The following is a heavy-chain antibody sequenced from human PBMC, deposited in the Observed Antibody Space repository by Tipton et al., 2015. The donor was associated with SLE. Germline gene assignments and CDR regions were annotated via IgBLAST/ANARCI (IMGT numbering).Heavy chain of an antibody. CDR2: IKQDGSEK. CDR1: GFTFSRYW. V-gene: IGHV3-7*01. CDR3: ANQPAYSSSPRY. D-gene: IGHD6-6*01. Sequence: SLRLSCVASGFTFSRYWMTWVRQAPGKGLEWVANIKQDGSEKYYADSVKGRFTISRDNAKNSLYLQMNSLRAEDAALYYCANQPAYSSSPRYWGQGTLVTVSS. J-gene: IGHJ4*02.